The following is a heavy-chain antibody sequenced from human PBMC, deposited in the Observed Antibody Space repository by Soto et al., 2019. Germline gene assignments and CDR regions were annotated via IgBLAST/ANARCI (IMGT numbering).Heavy chain of an antibody. D-gene: IGHD3-10*01. CDR1: GFTFRSYG. CDR2: IWYDGSNK. J-gene: IGHJ4*02. V-gene: IGHV3-33*01. Sequence: GGSLRLCWAAAGFTFRSYGVHWVRQAPGKGLEWVAVIWYDGSNKYYADSVKGRFTISRDNSKNTLYLQMNSLRAEDTAVYYCARDWAWFGEFTFDYWGQGTLVTVSS. CDR3: ARDWAWFGEFTFDY.